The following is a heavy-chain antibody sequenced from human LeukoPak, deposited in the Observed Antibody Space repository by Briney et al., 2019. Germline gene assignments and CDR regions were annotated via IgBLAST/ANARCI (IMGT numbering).Heavy chain of an antibody. J-gene: IGHJ4*02. CDR3: ARSTVTNPSFDY. D-gene: IGHD4-17*01. Sequence: SETLSLTCTVSGGSISSSNWWSWVRQPPGKGLEWIGEIYHSGSTNYNPSLKSRVTISVDKSKNQFSLKLSSVTAADTAVYYCARSTVTNPSFDYWGQGTLVTVSS. CDR2: IYHSGST. CDR1: GGSISSSNW. V-gene: IGHV4-4*02.